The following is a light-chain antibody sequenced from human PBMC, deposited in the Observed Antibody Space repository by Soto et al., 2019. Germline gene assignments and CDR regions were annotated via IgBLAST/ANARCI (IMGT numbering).Light chain of an antibody. CDR1: QRVTSTY. Sequence: EIVLTQSPDTLSLSPGERATLSCRASQRVTSTYLAWYQQKPGQAPRLLIYGASSRATGIPDRFSGSGSGTDFTLTISRLAPEDFAVYYCQQYGSSPPWTFGQGTKVEIK. V-gene: IGKV3-20*01. J-gene: IGKJ1*01. CDR2: GAS. CDR3: QQYGSSPPWT.